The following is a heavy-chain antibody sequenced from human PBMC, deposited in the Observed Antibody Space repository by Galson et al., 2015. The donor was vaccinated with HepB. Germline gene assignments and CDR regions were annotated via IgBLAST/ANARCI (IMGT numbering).Heavy chain of an antibody. CDR1: GGTFSSYA. D-gene: IGHD2-15*01. Sequence: SVKVSCKASGGTFSSYAISWVRQAPGQGLEWMGGIIPIFGIANYAQKFQGRVTITADKSTSTAYMELSSLRSEDTAVYYCASAPRGGVAVFDPWGQGTLVTVSS. CDR2: IIPIFGIA. CDR3: ASAPRGGVAVFDP. V-gene: IGHV1-69*10. J-gene: IGHJ5*02.